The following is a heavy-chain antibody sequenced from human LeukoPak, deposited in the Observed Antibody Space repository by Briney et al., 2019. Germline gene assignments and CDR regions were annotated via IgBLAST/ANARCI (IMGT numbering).Heavy chain of an antibody. V-gene: IGHV1-24*01. D-gene: IGHD1-26*01. CDR2: FDPEDGET. J-gene: IGHJ5*02. Sequence: ASVKVSCKVSGYTLTELSMHWVRQAPGKGLEWMGGFDPEDGETIYAQKFQGRVTMTEDTSTDTAYMELSSLRSEDTAVYYCAKDPMVGAIAWFDPWGQGTLVTVSS. CDR1: GYTLTELS. CDR3: AKDPMVGAIAWFDP.